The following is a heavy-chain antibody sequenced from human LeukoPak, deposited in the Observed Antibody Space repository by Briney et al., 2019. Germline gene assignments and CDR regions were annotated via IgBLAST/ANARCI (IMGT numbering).Heavy chain of an antibody. Sequence: SETLSLTCTVSGGSISSYYWSWLRQPPGKGLEGIGYIYYSGSTNYNPSLKSRVTISVDTSKNQFSLKLSSVTAADTAAYYCAREAIFGVVIRRSFYFDYWGQGTLVTVSS. CDR1: GGSISSYY. V-gene: IGHV4-59*12. D-gene: IGHD3-3*01. J-gene: IGHJ4*02. CDR3: AREAIFGVVIRRSFYFDY. CDR2: IYYSGST.